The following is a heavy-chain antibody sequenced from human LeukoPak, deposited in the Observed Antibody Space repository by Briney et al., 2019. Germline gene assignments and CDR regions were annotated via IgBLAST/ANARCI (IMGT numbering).Heavy chain of an antibody. Sequence: PGGSLRLSCAASGFTFSSHSMNWVRQAPGKGLEWVSSISSSSSYIYYADSVKGRFTISRDNAKNSLYLQMNSLRAEDTAVYYCARKEEDAFDIWGQGTMVTVSS. CDR3: ARKEEDAFDI. CDR1: GFTFSSHS. CDR2: ISSSSSYI. V-gene: IGHV3-21*01. J-gene: IGHJ3*02.